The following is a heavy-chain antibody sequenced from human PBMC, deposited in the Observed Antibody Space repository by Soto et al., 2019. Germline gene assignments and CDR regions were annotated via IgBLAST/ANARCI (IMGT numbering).Heavy chain of an antibody. Sequence: SETLSLTCAVSGGSFSGYYWSCIRQPPGKGLEWIGEINHSGSTNYNPSLKSRVTISVDTSKNQFSLKLSSVTAADTAVYDCARDHYGDVFDYWGQGTLVTVSS. V-gene: IGHV4-34*01. CDR3: ARDHYGDVFDY. CDR2: INHSGST. CDR1: GGSFSGYY. D-gene: IGHD4-17*01. J-gene: IGHJ4*02.